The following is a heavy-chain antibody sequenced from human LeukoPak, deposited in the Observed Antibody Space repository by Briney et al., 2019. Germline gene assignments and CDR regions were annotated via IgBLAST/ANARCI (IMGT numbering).Heavy chain of an antibody. D-gene: IGHD3-22*01. CDR2: IYYSGST. CDR3: ARKAYYYDSSGSLGASAFDI. Sequence: SETLSLTCTVSGGSISSYYWSWIRQPPGKGLEWIGYIYYSGSTNYNPSLKSRVTISVDTSKNQFSLKLSSVTAADTAVYYCARKAYYYDSSGSLGASAFDIWGQGTMVTVSS. V-gene: IGHV4-59*01. J-gene: IGHJ3*02. CDR1: GGSISSYY.